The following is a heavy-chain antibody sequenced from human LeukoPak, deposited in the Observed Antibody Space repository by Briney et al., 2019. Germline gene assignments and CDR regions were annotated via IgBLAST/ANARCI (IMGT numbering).Heavy chain of an antibody. D-gene: IGHD5-18*01. CDR3: ARVRGYIYGTGVPFDY. CDR1: GFTFTDFY. J-gene: IGHJ4*02. CDR2: ISRSSSYV. Sequence: GGSLRLSCAASGFTFTDFYMSWIRQAPGKGLEWVSSISRSSSYVYYADSVKGRFTISRDNPKNTLYLQMNSLRVEDTAVYYCARVRGYIYGTGVPFDYWGRGSLVTVSS. V-gene: IGHV3-11*03.